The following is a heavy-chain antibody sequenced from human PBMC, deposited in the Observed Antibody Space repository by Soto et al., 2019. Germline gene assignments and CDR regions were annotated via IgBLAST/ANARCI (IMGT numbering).Heavy chain of an antibody. V-gene: IGHV3-9*01. D-gene: IGHD2-15*01. Sequence: HPGGSLRLSCAASGFTFDDYAMHWVRQAPGKGLEWVSGISWNSGSIGYADSVKGRFTISRDNAKNSLYLQMNSLRAEDTALYYCAKSPQGIYGYCNGGSCYSSSFDYWGRGTLVTVSS. CDR2: ISWNSGSI. CDR3: AKSPQGIYGYCNGGSCYSSSFDY. CDR1: GFTFDDYA. J-gene: IGHJ4*02.